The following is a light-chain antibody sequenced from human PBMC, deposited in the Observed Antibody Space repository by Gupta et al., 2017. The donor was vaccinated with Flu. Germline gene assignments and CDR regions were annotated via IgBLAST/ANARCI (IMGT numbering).Light chain of an antibody. CDR2: LGS. CDR1: QSLLHSNGYNY. CDR3: MQALQTPPYT. J-gene: IGKJ2*01. V-gene: IGKV2-28*01. Sequence: DIVMTQSPLSLPVTPGEPASISCRSSQSLLHSNGYNYLDWYLQKPGQSPQLLIYLGSNRASGVPERISGSGSGTDFTLKISRVEAEDVGVYYCMQALQTPPYTFGQGTKLEIK.